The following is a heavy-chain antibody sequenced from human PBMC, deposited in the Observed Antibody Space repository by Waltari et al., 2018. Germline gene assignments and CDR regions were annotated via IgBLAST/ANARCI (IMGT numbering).Heavy chain of an antibody. CDR1: GLTVGNNY. Sequence: EVQPLETGGELIQHGGSLRLSCAASGLTVGNNYMSWVRQAPGKGLEWVSVIYSGGSTYYADSVKGRFTISRDNFKNTLYLQMNSLRAEDTAVYYCATWGQLGYWGQGTLVTVSS. V-gene: IGHV3-53*02. D-gene: IGHD6-6*01. J-gene: IGHJ4*02. CDR3: ATWGQLGY. CDR2: IYSGGST.